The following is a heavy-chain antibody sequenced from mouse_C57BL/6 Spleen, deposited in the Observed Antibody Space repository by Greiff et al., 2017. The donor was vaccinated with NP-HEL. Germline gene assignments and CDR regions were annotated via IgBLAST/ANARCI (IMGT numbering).Heavy chain of an antibody. CDR3: ARREDYYGSRYFDY. CDR2: IYPRSGNT. V-gene: IGHV1-81*01. Sequence: VQLQQSGAELARPGASVKLSCKASGYTFTSYGLSWVKQRTGQGLEWIGEIYPRSGNTYYNEKFKGKATLTADKSSSTAYMELRSLKSEDSAVYFSARREDYYGSRYFDYWGKGTTLTVSS. D-gene: IGHD1-1*01. CDR1: GYTFTSYG. J-gene: IGHJ2*01.